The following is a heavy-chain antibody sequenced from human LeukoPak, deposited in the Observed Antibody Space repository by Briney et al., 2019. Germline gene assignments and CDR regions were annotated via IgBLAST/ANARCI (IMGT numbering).Heavy chain of an antibody. V-gene: IGHV3-20*04. CDR3: ARDPTVTTSFDY. Sequence: PGGSLRLSCAASGFAFDDYGMSWVRQAPGKGLEWVSGVNWNGGSTSYADSVKGRFTISRDNAKNSLYLQMNSLRAADTAFYYCARDPTVTTSFDYWGQGTLVTVSS. D-gene: IGHD4-17*01. CDR1: GFAFDDYG. CDR2: VNWNGGST. J-gene: IGHJ4*02.